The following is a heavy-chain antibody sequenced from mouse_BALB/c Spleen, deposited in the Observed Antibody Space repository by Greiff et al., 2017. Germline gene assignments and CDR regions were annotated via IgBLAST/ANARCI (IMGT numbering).Heavy chain of an antibody. CDR2: IYPGDGDT. V-gene: IGHV1-87*01. D-gene: IGHD1-1*01. Sequence: VQLQQSGAELARPGASVKLSCKASGYTFTSYWMQWVKQRPGQGLEWIGAIYPGDGDTRYTQKFKGKATLTADKSSCTAYMQLSSLASEDSAVYYCARDYGSSFPWFAYWGQGTLVTVSA. CDR1: GYTFTSYW. CDR3: ARDYGSSFPWFAY. J-gene: IGHJ3*01.